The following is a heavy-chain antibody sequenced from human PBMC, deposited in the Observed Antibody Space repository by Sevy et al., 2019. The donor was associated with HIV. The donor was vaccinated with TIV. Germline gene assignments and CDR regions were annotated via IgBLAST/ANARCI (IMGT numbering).Heavy chain of an antibody. D-gene: IGHD6-13*01. CDR1: GYTFTSYA. CDR3: ARGSRIAAAGTRFDY. J-gene: IGHJ4*02. V-gene: IGHV1-3*01. Sequence: ASVKVSCKASGYTFTSYAMHWVRQAPGQRLEWMGWINAGNGNTKYSQKFQGRVTITRDTSASTAYMELSSLRSEDTAVYYCARGSRIAAAGTRFDYWGRGTLVTVSS. CDR2: INAGNGNT.